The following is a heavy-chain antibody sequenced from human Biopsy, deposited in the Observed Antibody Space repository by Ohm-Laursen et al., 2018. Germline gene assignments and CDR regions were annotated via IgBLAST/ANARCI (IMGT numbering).Heavy chain of an antibody. CDR1: GGSISSYY. CDR3: ARHAPSYSGSYWRYFDL. J-gene: IGHJ2*01. Sequence: SETLSLTCTVSGGSISSYYWSWIRQPPGKGLEWIGYIYYTGSTNYNPSLKSRVTISVDTSMNHFSLSLTPVTAADTAVYYCARHAPSYSGSYWRYFDLWGRGTLVTVSS. CDR2: IYYTGST. V-gene: IGHV4-59*08. D-gene: IGHD1-26*01.